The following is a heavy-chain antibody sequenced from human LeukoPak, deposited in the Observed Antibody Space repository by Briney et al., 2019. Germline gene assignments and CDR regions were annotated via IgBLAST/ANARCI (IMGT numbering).Heavy chain of an antibody. V-gene: IGHV3-23*01. J-gene: IGHJ3*02. CDR1: GFTFSSYA. Sequence: GGSLRLSCAASGFTFSSYAMSWVRQAPGKGLEWVSAISGSGGSTYYADSVKGRFTISRDNAKNSLYLQMNSLRAEDTAVYYCASNVEMATADAFDIWGQGTMVTVSS. CDR2: ISGSGGST. CDR3: ASNVEMATADAFDI. D-gene: IGHD5-24*01.